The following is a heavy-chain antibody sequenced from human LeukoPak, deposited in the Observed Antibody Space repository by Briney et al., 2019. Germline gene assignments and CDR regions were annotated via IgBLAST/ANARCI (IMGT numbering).Heavy chain of an antibody. CDR1: GFTFSTYA. J-gene: IGHJ4*01. Sequence: GGSLRLSCAAYGFTFSTYAMSWVRQAPGKGLEWVSTVTGSGYGAYYADSVKGRFTISRDNSKDTLFLQMNSLIPEDTAVYYCAKDHRGSDLPTESDYWGHGTLVTVSS. CDR2: VTGSGYGA. V-gene: IGHV3-23*01. CDR3: AKDHRGSDLPTESDY. D-gene: IGHD1-26*01.